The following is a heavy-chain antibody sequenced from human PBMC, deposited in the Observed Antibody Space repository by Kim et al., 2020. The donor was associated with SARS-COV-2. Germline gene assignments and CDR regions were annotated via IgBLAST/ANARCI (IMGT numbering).Heavy chain of an antibody. CDR3: ARGNDHGMDV. Sequence: SDTTYAGSGKGRFSISRDNAKNTLCLQMNSRRVEDTAVYYCARGNDHGMDVWGQGTTVIVSS. CDR2: SDT. D-gene: IGHD1-1*01. J-gene: IGHJ6*02. V-gene: IGHV3-74*01.